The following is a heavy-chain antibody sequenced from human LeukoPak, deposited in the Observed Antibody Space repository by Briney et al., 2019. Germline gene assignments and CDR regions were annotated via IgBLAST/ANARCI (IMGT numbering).Heavy chain of an antibody. CDR2: ISAYNGNT. Sequence: GASVKVSCKASGGTFSSYAISWVRQAPGQGLEWMGWISAYNGNTNYARKLQGRVTMTTDTSTSTAYMELRSLRSDDTAVYYCARALHGMGYYFDYWGQGTLVTVSS. CDR1: GGTFSSYA. D-gene: IGHD1-14*01. V-gene: IGHV1-18*01. CDR3: ARALHGMGYYFDY. J-gene: IGHJ4*02.